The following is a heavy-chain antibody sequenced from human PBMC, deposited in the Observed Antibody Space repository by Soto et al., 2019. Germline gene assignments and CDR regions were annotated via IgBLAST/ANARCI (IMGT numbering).Heavy chain of an antibody. CDR1: GYTFTSYY. V-gene: IGHV1-46*01. CDR2: INPSGGST. J-gene: IGHJ6*02. CDR3: ARDLGGYECYYYYGMAV. Sequence: ASVKVSCKASGYTFTSYYMHWVRQAPGQGLEWMGIINPSGGSTSYAQKFQGRVTMTRDTSTSTVYMELSSLRSEDTAVYYCARDLGGYECYYYYGMAVWGQGTTVTVSS. D-gene: IGHD5-12*01.